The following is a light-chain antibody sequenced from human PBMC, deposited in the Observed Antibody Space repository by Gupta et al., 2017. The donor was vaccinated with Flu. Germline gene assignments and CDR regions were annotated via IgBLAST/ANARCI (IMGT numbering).Light chain of an antibody. CDR1: NSNVGSNY. CDR3: GAWDSTLRVYV. Sequence: QSVLTQPPSISAASGQKVTISCSGSNSNVGSNYVAWYQQFPGTAPRLLIYEDNKRPSDVSDRFSASKSGSSATLEITGVQTGDEADYHCGAWDSTLRVYVLGTGARVSVL. V-gene: IGLV1-51*02. CDR2: EDN. J-gene: IGLJ1*01.